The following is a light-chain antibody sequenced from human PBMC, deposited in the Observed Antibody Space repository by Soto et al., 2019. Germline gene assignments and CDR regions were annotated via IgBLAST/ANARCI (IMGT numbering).Light chain of an antibody. V-gene: IGKV1-5*01. CDR3: LQDYNYPYT. CDR1: QTISSW. Sequence: DIQITQSPSTLSGSVGDRVTITCRASQTISSWLAWYQQKPGKAPKLLIYDASSLESGVPSRFSGSGSGTDFTLTISSLQPEDFATYYCLQDYNYPYTFGQGTRLEIK. CDR2: DAS. J-gene: IGKJ5*01.